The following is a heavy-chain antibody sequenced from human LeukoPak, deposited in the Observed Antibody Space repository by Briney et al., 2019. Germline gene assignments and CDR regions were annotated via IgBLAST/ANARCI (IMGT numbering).Heavy chain of an antibody. D-gene: IGHD3-3*01. CDR3: AKDLPGITIFGALHY. V-gene: IGHV3-64*01. CDR2: ISSNGGYI. J-gene: IGHJ4*02. CDR1: GFTLSSYA. Sequence: GGSLRLSCAASGFTLSSYAMHWVRQAPGKGLEYISTISSNGGYIYYANSMKGRFTISRDISKNTLYLQMGSLRAEDMAVYYCAKDLPGITIFGALHYWGQGALVTVS.